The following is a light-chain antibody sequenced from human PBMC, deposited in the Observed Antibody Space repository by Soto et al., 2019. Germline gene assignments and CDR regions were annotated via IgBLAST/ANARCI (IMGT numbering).Light chain of an antibody. CDR1: QSVSSN. CDR3: QQYNNWPRT. J-gene: IGKJ1*01. Sequence: EIVMTQSPTILSVSPGERATLSCRASQSVSSNYLAWYQQKPGQAPRLLIYGASTRASGIPDRFSGSGSGTDFTLTISSLQSEDFAVYYCQQYNNWPRTFGQGTKVDIK. CDR2: GAS. V-gene: IGKV3D-15*01.